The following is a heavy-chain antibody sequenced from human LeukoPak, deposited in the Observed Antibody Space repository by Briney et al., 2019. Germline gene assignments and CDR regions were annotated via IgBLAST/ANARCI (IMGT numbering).Heavy chain of an antibody. CDR1: GFTFSSYW. CDR2: ISGRGGST. D-gene: IGHD3-3*01. J-gene: IGHJ6*03. V-gene: IGHV3-23*01. Sequence: GGSLRLSRAAPGFTFSSYWMHWVRQAPGKALEWVSAISGRGGSTYYADSAKGRFTISRDNSKNTLYLQMNSRRAEDTAVYYCAKDTAYDFWSGPDLYYYYYMDVWGKGTTVTVSS. CDR3: AKDTAYDFWSGPDLYYYYYMDV.